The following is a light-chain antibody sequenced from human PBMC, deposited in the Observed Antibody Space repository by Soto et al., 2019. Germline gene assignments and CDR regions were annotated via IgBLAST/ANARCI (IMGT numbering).Light chain of an antibody. Sequence: QSVLTQPPSVSAAPGQKVTISCSGSSSNIGRNYVSWYQHLPGTAPKLLIFSNDQRPSGVSDRFSGSKSGSSASLAISGLQSADEAEYFCASWDESLNGGVFGGGTKLTVL. CDR1: SSNIGRNY. V-gene: IGLV1-51*02. CDR2: SND. J-gene: IGLJ3*02. CDR3: ASWDESLNGGV.